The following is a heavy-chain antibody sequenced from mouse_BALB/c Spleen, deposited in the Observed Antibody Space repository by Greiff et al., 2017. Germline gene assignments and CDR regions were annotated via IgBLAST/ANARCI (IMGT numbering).Heavy chain of an antibody. Sequence: EVKLVESGGGLVKPGGSLKLSCAASGFAFSSYDMSWVRQTPEKRLEWVAYISSGGGSTYYPDTVKGRFTISRDNAKNTLYLQMSSLKSEDTAMYYCARHWVYYFDDWGQGTTLTVSS. CDR3: ARHWVYYFDD. CDR2: ISSGGGST. D-gene: IGHD4-1*01. CDR1: GFAFSSYD. V-gene: IGHV5-12-1*01. J-gene: IGHJ2*01.